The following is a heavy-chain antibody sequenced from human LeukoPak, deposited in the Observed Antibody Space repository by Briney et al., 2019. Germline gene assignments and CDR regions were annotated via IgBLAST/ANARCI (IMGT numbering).Heavy chain of an antibody. D-gene: IGHD3-10*01. V-gene: IGHV3-48*02. CDR3: ARDLHYAFDI. J-gene: IGHJ3*02. CDR1: GFSFSIYG. Sequence: GGSLRLSCATSGFSFSIYGMHWVRQAPGKGLEWVSHIYSSDTTYADSVKGRFTISRDNAKNSLYLQMNSLRDEDTAVYYCARDLHYAFDIWGQGTMVTASS. CDR2: IYSSDTT.